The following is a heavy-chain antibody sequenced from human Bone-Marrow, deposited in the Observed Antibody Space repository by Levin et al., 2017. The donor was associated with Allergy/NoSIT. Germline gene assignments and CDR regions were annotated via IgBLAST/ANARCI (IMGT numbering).Heavy chain of an antibody. CDR1: GFTFSTYK. CDR2: VNQDGAET. J-gene: IGHJ6*03. V-gene: IGHV3-7*01. D-gene: IGHD3-3*01. Sequence: LGESLKISCAASGFTFSTYKMTWVRQAPGKGLEWVATVNQDGAETCYVDSVKGRFTISRDNAKNSLYLQMNSLRSDDTAVYYCARDWSGYRLNMDVWGKGTTVTVSS. CDR3: ARDWSGYRLNMDV.